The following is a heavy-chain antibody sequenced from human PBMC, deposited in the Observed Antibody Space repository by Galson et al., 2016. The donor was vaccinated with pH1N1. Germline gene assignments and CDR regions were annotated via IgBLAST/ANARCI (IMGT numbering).Heavy chain of an antibody. CDR3: ATSAYWGARGGWFTWWFDP. J-gene: IGHJ5*02. V-gene: IGHV1-24*01. CDR2: FDPEDGET. CDR1: GYSLSELS. Sequence: SVKVSCKVSGYSLSELSIHWVRQAPGKGLEWMGGFDPEDGETIYAQKFQGRVAVTEDTSTDTAYMELIALRSEDTAGDYCATSAYWGARGGWFTWWFDPWGQGTLVSVSS. D-gene: IGHD2-21*01.